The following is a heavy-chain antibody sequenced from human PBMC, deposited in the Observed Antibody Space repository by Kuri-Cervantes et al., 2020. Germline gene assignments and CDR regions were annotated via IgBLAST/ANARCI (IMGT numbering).Heavy chain of an antibody. CDR1: GFTFNNYW. V-gene: IGHV3-7*03. J-gene: IGHJ3*02. CDR3: ARIGRNDAFDI. Sequence: GESLKISCAASGFTFNNYWMSWVRQAPGQGLEWVANIKEDGGRNFYVDSVKGRFTISRDNAKSSLYLQMNSLRAEDTAVYYCARIGRNDAFDIWGQGTMVTVSS. CDR2: IKEDGGRN.